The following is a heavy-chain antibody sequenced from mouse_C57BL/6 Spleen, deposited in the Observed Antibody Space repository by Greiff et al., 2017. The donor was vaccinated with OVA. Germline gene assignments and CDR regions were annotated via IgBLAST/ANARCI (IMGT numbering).Heavy chain of an antibody. V-gene: IGHV1-26*01. J-gene: IGHJ4*01. CDR2: INPNNGGT. Sequence: EVQLQQSGPELVKPGASVKISCKASGYTFTDYYMNWVKQSHGKSLEWIGDINPNNGGTSYNQKFKGKATLTVDKSSSTAYMELRSLTSEDSAVYYCAKGWPGFTTVVATDAMDYWGQGTSVTVSS. D-gene: IGHD1-1*01. CDR1: GYTFTDYY. CDR3: AKGWPGFTTVVATDAMDY.